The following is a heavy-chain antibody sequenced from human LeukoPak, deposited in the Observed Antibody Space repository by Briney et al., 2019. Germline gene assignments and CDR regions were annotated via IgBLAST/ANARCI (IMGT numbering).Heavy chain of an antibody. CDR3: ARVLPVASRDY. V-gene: IGHV3-7*01. CDR2: IKQDGSDK. D-gene: IGHD2-2*01. J-gene: IGHJ4*02. CDR1: GFTLSTYW. Sequence: GGSLRLSCAASGFTLSTYWMSWVRQAPGKGLEWVANIKQDGSDKFYVDSVKGRFTISRDNAKNSMYLQMNSLRAEDTAIYYCARVLPVASRDYWGQGTLVTVSS.